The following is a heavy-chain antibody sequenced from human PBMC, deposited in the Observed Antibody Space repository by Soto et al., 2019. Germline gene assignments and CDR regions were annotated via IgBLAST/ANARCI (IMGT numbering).Heavy chain of an antibody. CDR1: ACSSSSGGYS. D-gene: IGHD2-15*01. CDR3: ARGAVVSANVHLDY. CDR2: IYHSGST. Sequence: QLQLQDSGSGLVKPSHTLSLTCAVSACSSSSGGYSWIWIRQPPGKGQEWIGYIYHSGSTYYNQSLKRRVTISVDRSKNQFSLKLSSVTAADTAVYYCARGAVVSANVHLDYWGQGTLVTVSS. J-gene: IGHJ4*02. V-gene: IGHV4-30-2*01.